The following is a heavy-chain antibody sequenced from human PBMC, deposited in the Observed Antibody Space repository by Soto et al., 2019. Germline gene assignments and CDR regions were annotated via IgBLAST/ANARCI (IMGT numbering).Heavy chain of an antibody. V-gene: IGHV1-69*13. CDR3: ERGAGITSQNLATYNFDY. J-gene: IGHJ4*02. D-gene: IGHD3-10*01. CDR1: GGTFSSYA. CDR2: IIPIFGTA. Sequence: SVKVSCKASGGTFSSYAISWLRQAPGQGLEWMGGIIPIFGTANYAQKFQGRVTITADESTSTAYMELSSLRSEDTAVYYCERGAGITSQNLATYNFDYWGQGTLVTVSS.